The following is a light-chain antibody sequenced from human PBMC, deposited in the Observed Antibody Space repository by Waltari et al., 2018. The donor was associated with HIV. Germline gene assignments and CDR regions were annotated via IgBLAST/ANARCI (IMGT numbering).Light chain of an antibody. CDR3: QTYDSAPFT. V-gene: IGKV1-27*01. CDR1: QGISNH. CDR2: AAS. J-gene: IGKJ3*01. Sequence: DIQMTQSPPSLSASVRDRVTITCRASQGISNHLAWYQQKPGKLHKLLIYAASTLQSGVPSRFSGSGSGTDFTLTISSLQPEDVATYYCQTYDSAPFTFGPGTKVDIK.